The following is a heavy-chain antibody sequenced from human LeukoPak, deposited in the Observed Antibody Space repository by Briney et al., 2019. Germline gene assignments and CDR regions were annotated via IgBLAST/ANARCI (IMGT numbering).Heavy chain of an antibody. V-gene: IGHV3-53*01. CDR1: GFTVSSNY. Sequence: PGGSLRLSCVASGFTVSSNYMSWVRQAPGKGLEWVSVIYSGGSTNYADSVKGRFTISRDNSKNTLYLQMNSLRAEDTAVYFCARGITMVRGVFDYWGQGTLVTVSS. J-gene: IGHJ4*02. D-gene: IGHD3-10*01. CDR2: IYSGGST. CDR3: ARGITMVRGVFDY.